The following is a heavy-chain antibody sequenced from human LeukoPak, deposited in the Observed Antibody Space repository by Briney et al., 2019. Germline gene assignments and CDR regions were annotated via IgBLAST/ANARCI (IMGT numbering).Heavy chain of an antibody. CDR3: AKDPSTLRFLEWLSFFDY. D-gene: IGHD3-3*01. Sequence: PGRSLRLSCAASGFTFSSYGMHWVRQAPGKGLEWVAVISYDGSNKYYADSVKGRFTISRDNSKNTLYLQMNSLRAEDTAVYYCAKDPSTLRFLEWLSFFDYWGQGTLVTVSS. CDR1: GFTFSSYG. V-gene: IGHV3-30*18. J-gene: IGHJ4*02. CDR2: ISYDGSNK.